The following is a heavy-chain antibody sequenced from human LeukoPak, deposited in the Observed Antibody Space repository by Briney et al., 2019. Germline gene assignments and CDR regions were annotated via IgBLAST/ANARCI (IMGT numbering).Heavy chain of an antibody. D-gene: IGHD2-2*01. V-gene: IGHV1-46*01. Sequence: ASVKVSCKASGYTFTSYYMHWVRQAPGQGLEWMGIINPSSGSTSYAQKFQGRVTMTRDTSTSTVYMELSSLRSEDTAVYYCARAGIVVVPAAPFDYWGQGTLVTVSS. J-gene: IGHJ4*02. CDR1: GYTFTSYY. CDR3: ARAGIVVVPAAPFDY. CDR2: INPSSGST.